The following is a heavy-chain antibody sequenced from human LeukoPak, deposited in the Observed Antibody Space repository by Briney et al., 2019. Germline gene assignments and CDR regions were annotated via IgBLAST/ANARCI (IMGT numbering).Heavy chain of an antibody. Sequence: GGSLRLSCAASGFTFSSYAMHWVRQAPGKGLEWVAVISYDGSNKYYADSVKGRFTISRDNSKNTLYLQMNSLRAEDTAVYYCARETGAPAPIYDFWSARPYGMDVWGQETTVTVSS. V-gene: IGHV3-30-3*01. CDR1: GFTFSSYA. J-gene: IGHJ6*02. CDR3: ARETGAPAPIYDFWSARPYGMDV. D-gene: IGHD3-3*01. CDR2: ISYDGSNK.